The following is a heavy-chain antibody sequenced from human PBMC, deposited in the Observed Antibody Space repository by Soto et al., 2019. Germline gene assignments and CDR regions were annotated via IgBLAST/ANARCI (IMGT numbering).Heavy chain of an antibody. CDR2: INPSGGYT. D-gene: IGHD2-21*02. CDR1: GYTFSSYY. J-gene: IGHJ4*02. CDR3: ARGGGIVVVTAPYEH. V-gene: IGHV1-46*03. Sequence: AASVKVSCKASGYTFSSYYMNWVRQAPGQGLEWLGIINPSGGYTTYAQRFLGRVTMTSDTSTSTVHMELGSLTSEDTAVYYCARGGGIVVVTAPYEHWGQGTLVTVSS.